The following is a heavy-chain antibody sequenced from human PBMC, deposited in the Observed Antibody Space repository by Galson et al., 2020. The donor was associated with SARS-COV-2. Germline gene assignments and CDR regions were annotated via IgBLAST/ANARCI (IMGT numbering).Heavy chain of an antibody. D-gene: IGHD6-13*01. J-gene: IGHJ4*02. CDR3: ASGRYPRADGILLWMYRIASSGVFDS. V-gene: IGHV4-34*01. CDR1: GGTFSGYY. CDR2: INDGGRT. Sequence: PSETLSLTCAVYGGTFSGYYWNWIRQSPGKGLEWIGEINDGGRTNYNPSLESRVGISVDTSKKQFSLKLSSVTAADTAVYHCASGRYPRADGILLWMYRIASSGVFDSWSQGTRVTVSS.